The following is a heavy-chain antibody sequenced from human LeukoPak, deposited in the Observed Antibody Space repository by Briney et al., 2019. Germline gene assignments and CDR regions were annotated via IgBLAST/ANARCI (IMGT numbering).Heavy chain of an antibody. V-gene: IGHV3-30*04. CDR2: ISYDGSNK. Sequence: GGSLRLSCAASGFTFSSYAMHWVRQAPGKGLGWVAVISYDGSNKYYADSVKGRFTISRDNSKNTLYLQMNSLRAEDTAVYYCARDADMGYSGYDWFRYWGQGTLVTVSS. D-gene: IGHD5-12*01. CDR3: ARDADMGYSGYDWFRY. CDR1: GFTFSSYA. J-gene: IGHJ4*02.